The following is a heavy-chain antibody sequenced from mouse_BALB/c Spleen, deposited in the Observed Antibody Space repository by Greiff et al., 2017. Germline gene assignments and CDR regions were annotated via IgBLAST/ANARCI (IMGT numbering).Heavy chain of an antibody. J-gene: IGHJ4*01. CDR3: ARADGKLGAMDY. V-gene: IGHV14-1*02. D-gene: IGHD2-1*01. CDR1: GFNFNDYY. CDR2: IDPENGNT. Sequence: VQLQQSGAELVRPGALVKLSCKASGFNFNDYYMHWVKQRPEQGLEWIGWIDPENGNTIYDPKFQGKASITADTSSNTAYLQLSSLTSEDTAVYYCARADGKLGAMDYWGQGTSVTVSS.